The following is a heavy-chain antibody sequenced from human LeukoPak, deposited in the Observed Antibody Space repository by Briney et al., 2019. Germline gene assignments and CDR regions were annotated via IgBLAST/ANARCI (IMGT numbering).Heavy chain of an antibody. CDR1: GFTFSNAW. J-gene: IGHJ4*02. D-gene: IGHD2-21*02. CDR2: IKSKTDGGTT. CDR3: SAYCGGDCYWGYYFDY. Sequence: GGSLRLSCAASGFTFSNAWMSWVRQAPGKGLEWVGRIKSKTDGGTTDYAAPVKGRFTISRDDSKNTLYLQMNSLKTEDTAVYYCSAYCGGDCYWGYYFDYWGQGTLVTVSS. V-gene: IGHV3-15*01.